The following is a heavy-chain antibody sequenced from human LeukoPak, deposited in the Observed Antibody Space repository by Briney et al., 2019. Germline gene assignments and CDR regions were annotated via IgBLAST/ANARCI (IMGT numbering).Heavy chain of an antibody. D-gene: IGHD3-3*01. CDR3: ATGGGWEPSSGVVTHIDV. J-gene: IGHJ6*03. CDR2: IHNDGNGI. CDR1: GFMFCGYW. V-gene: IGHV3-74*01. Sequence: GGPLRLSCAASGFMFCGYWRLWLPHGPEKGLEVVSRIHNDGNGIIYADSVKGRFTTSRDNAKNTLYLQMSSLRVEDTAVYYCATGGGWEPSSGVVTHIDVWGKGTTVTVSS.